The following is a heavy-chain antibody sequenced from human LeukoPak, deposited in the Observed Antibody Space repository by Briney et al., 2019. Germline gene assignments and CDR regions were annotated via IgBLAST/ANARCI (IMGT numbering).Heavy chain of an antibody. Sequence: SETLSLTCAVYGGSFSGYYWSWIRQPPGKGLEWIGEINHSGSTNYNPSLKSRVTISVDTSKNQFSLKLSSVTAADTAVYYCARAQDIVVVPAAQTKNWFDPWGQGTLVTVSS. CDR1: GGSFSGYY. J-gene: IGHJ5*02. CDR3: ARAQDIVVVPAAQTKNWFDP. CDR2: INHSGST. V-gene: IGHV4-34*01. D-gene: IGHD2-2*01.